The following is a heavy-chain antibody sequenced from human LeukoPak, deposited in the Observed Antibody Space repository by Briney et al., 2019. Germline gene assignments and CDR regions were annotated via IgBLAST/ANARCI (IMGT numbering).Heavy chain of an antibody. CDR3: AKDAGTYPFYFDS. CDR2: ISGSGGHT. V-gene: IGHV3-23*01. CDR1: KFTFSSYW. J-gene: IGHJ4*02. Sequence: GGSLRLSCAASKFTFSSYWMHWVRLAPGKGLEWVSSISGSGGHTYYADSVKGRFTVSRDNSKNTLYLQMSSLRAEDTAFHHCAKDAGTYPFYFDSWGPGSLVTVSS.